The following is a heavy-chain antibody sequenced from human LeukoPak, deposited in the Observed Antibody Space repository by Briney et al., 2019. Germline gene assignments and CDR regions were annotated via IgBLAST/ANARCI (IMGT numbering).Heavy chain of an antibody. D-gene: IGHD3-22*01. J-gene: IGHJ4*02. CDR1: GGSISSGGYY. Sequence: SETLSLTCTVSGGSISSGGYYWSWIRQHPGKGLEWIGYIYYSGSTYYNPSLKSRVTISVDTSKNQFSLKLSSVTAADTAVYYCARSYYYDSSGSGDYFDYWGQGTLVTVSS. V-gene: IGHV4-31*03. CDR2: IYYSGST. CDR3: ARSYYYDSSGSGDYFDY.